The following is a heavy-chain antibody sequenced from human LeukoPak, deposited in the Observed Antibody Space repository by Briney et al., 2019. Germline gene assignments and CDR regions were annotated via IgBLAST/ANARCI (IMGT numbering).Heavy chain of an antibody. Sequence: GGSLRLPCEASGFIFSSYSMNWVRQAPGKGLEWVSSIHSSSSYIYYADSVKGRFTISRDNAKNSLFLQMNSLRAEDTAVYYCARSVVRGVTHDYWGQGTLVTVSS. V-gene: IGHV3-21*01. D-gene: IGHD3-10*01. CDR2: IHSSSSYI. CDR1: GFIFSSYS. CDR3: ARSVVRGVTHDY. J-gene: IGHJ4*02.